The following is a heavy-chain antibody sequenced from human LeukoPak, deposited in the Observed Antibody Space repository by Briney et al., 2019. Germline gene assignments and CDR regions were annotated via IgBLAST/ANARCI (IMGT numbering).Heavy chain of an antibody. D-gene: IGHD3-3*01. V-gene: IGHV4-34*01. Sequence: PSETLSLTCAVYGVSFSGYYWSWLRQPPGKGLEWIGEINHSGSTNYNPSLKSRVTISVDTSNNQFSLKLSSVTAADTVVYYCARYDFWSGVPFDYWGQGTLVSVSS. CDR3: ARYDFWSGVPFDY. CDR2: INHSGST. CDR1: GVSFSGYY. J-gene: IGHJ4*02.